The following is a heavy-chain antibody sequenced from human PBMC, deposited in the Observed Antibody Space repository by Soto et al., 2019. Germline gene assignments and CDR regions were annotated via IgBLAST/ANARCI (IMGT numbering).Heavy chain of an antibody. CDR3: ARDWFDA. J-gene: IGHJ5*02. CDR2: MKKDGSQK. V-gene: IGHV3-7*01. CDR1: GFTFSNYW. Sequence: EVPLVESGGGLVQPGGSLRLSCVASGFTFSNYWMSWVRQAPGKGLEWVANMKKDGSQKYYVDSVKGRFTISRDNARNSLYLQMNSLRVEDTAVYYCARDWFDAWGQGTLVTVSS.